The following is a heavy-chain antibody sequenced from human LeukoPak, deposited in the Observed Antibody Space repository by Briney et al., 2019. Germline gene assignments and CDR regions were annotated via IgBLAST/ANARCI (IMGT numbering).Heavy chain of an antibody. J-gene: IGHJ4*02. V-gene: IGHV4-4*07. CDR2: IYTSEST. CDR1: GGSISSYY. D-gene: IGHD3-10*01. Sequence: SETLSLTCTVSGGSISSYYWSWIRQPAGKGLEWIGRIYTSESTNHNPSLKSRVTMSVDTSKNQFSLKLSSVTAADTAVYYCAREGGYYGSGSYSDFDYWGQGTLVTVSS. CDR3: AREGGYYGSGSYSDFDY.